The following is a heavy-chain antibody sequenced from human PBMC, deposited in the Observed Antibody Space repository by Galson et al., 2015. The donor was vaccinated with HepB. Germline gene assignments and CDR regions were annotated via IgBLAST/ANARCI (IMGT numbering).Heavy chain of an antibody. CDR3: ARAFCGGGDCSYFDY. CDR1: GFTFDYYG. J-gene: IGHJ4*02. D-gene: IGHD2-21*01. CDR2: ISSSGLYI. V-gene: IGHV3-21*01. Sequence: SLRLSCAVSGFTFDYYGMNWVRQAPGKGLERVSSISSSGLYIHYADSVKGRFTISRDNPKKSLFLQMNSLRPEDTAVYYCARAFCGGGDCSYFDYWGQGSQVTVSS.